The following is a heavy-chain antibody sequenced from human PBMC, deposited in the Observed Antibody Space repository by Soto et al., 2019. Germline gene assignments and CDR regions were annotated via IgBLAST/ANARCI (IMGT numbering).Heavy chain of an antibody. CDR1: RDTFSSSG. CDR3: AGSGYSYGPIFD. V-gene: IGHV1-69*01. CDR2: FIPIFGTA. Sequence: QVQLEQSGAEMKKPGSSVKVSCKASRDTFSSSGFSWVRRAPGQGLEWMGGFIPIFGTANYAPNFQGRASITADESTGMVYMDLSSLRSDDTAVYYCAGSGYSYGPIFDWGQGTLVSVSS. J-gene: IGHJ4*02. D-gene: IGHD5-18*01.